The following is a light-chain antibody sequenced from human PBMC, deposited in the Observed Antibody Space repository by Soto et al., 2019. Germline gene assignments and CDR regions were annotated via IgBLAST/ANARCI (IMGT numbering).Light chain of an antibody. CDR2: RDS. CDR1: NIGSKN. CDR3: QVWDSSTVV. V-gene: IGLV3-9*01. J-gene: IGLJ2*01. Sequence: SYELTQPLSVSVALGQTARITCGGNNIGSKNVHWYQQKPGPAPVLVIYRDSNRPSGIPERFSCSNSGNTATLAISRAQAGDEADYYCQVWDSSTVVFGGGTKLTVL.